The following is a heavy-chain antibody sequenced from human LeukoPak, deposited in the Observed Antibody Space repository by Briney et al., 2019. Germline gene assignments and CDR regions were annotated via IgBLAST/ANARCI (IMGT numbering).Heavy chain of an antibody. Sequence: SQTLSLTCTVSGGSISSGDYYWSWIRQPPGKGLEWIGYIYYSGSTYYNPSLKSRVTISVDTSKNQFSLKLSSVTAADTAVYCCARVGIVGATWVDYWGQGTLVTVSS. CDR3: ARVGIVGATWVDY. J-gene: IGHJ4*02. V-gene: IGHV4-30-4*08. CDR2: IYYSGST. D-gene: IGHD1-26*01. CDR1: GGSISSGDYY.